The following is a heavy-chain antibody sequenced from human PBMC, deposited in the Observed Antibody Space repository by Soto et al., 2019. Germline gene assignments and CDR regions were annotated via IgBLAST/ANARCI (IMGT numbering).Heavy chain of an antibody. V-gene: IGHV4-4*02. J-gene: IGHJ4*02. CDR1: GDSISSSVW. Sequence: SETLSLTCAVSGDSISSSVWWTWVRQPPGKGLEWIGEVFHTGNTNYNPSLKSQVTMSVDKSTNEFSLKVTSVTAADTAIYYCAMKAWVRFDYWGQGAMVTAYS. CDR3: AMKAWVRFDY. CDR2: VFHTGNT. D-gene: IGHD7-27*01.